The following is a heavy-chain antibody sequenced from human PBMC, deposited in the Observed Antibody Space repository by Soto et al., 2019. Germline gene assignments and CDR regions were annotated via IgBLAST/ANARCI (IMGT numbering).Heavy chain of an antibody. J-gene: IGHJ4*02. CDR1: GFIFRSYG. CDR2: VSGSGGIT. D-gene: IGHD3-3*01. CDR3: AKEVPPTYYGGWNFDY. Sequence: EVQLLESGGGLVQPGGSLRLSCVASGFIFRSYGMSWVRQAPGKGLEWVSGVSGSGGITYYADSVKGRFTISRDNSKNPVFLQMTSLRAEDTALYYCAKEVPPTYYGGWNFDYWGQGTLVTVSS. V-gene: IGHV3-23*01.